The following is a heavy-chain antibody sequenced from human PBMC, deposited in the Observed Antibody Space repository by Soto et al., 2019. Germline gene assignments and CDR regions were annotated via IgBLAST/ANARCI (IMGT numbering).Heavy chain of an antibody. V-gene: IGHV1-69*13. CDR1: GGTFSSYA. CDR2: IIPIFGTA. D-gene: IGHD3-16*01. CDR3: ARGEMATMKDFDI. J-gene: IGHJ3*02. Sequence: GASVKVSCKASGGTFSSYAISWVRQAPGQGLEWMGGIIPIFGTANYAQKFQGRVTITADESTSTAYMELSSLRSEDTAVYYCARGEMATMKDFDIWGQGTMVTVSS.